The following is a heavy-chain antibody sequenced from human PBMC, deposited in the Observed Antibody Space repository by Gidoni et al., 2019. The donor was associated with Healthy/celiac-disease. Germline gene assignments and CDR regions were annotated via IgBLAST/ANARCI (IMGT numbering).Heavy chain of an antibody. J-gene: IGHJ6*02. CDR1: GYTLTELS. V-gene: IGHV1-24*01. D-gene: IGHD3-3*01. CDR3: ATGDYDFWSGYRHYYGMDV. CDR2: FDPEDGET. Sequence: QVQLVQSGAEVKKPGASVKVSCKVSGYTLTELSMHWVRQAPGKGLEWMGGFDPEDGETIYAQKFQGRVTMTEDTSTDTAYMELSSLRSEDTAVYYCATGDYDFWSGYRHYYGMDVWGQGTTVTVSS.